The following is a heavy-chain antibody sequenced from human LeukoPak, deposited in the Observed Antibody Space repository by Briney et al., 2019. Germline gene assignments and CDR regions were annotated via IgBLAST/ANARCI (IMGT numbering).Heavy chain of an antibody. D-gene: IGHD3-3*01. Sequence: PSETLSLTCTVSGYSISSDYYWGWIRQPPGKGLEWIGSIHHSGRTYYNPSLKSRVTISVDTSKKQFSLKLSSVTAADTAVYYCARDHLANLASRLFDPWGQGTLVTVSS. CDR1: GYSISSDYY. CDR3: ARDHLANLASRLFDP. V-gene: IGHV4-38-2*02. J-gene: IGHJ5*02. CDR2: IHHSGRT.